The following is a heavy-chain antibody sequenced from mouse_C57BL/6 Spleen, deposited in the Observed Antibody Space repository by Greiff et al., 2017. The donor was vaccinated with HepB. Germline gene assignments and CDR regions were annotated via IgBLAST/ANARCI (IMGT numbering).Heavy chain of an antibody. J-gene: IGHJ4*01. D-gene: IGHD2-3*01. V-gene: IGHV1-72*01. CDR3: ARGDGPRAMDY. CDR1: GYTFTSYW. CDR2: IDRNSGGT. Sequence: VQLQQSGAELVKPGASVKLSCKASGYTFTSYWMHWVKQRPGRGLEWIGRIDRNSGGTKYNEKFKSKATLTVDKPSSTAYMQLSSLTSEDSAVYYCARGDGPRAMDYWGQGTSVTVSS.